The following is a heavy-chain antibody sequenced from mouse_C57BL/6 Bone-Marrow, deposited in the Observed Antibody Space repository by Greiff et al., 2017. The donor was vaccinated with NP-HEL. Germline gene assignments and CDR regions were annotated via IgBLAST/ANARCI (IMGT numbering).Heavy chain of an antibody. Sequence: VKLQESGAELARPGASVKMSCKASGYTFTSYTMHWVKQRPGQGLEWIGYINPSSGYTKYNQKFKDKATLTADKSSSTAYMQLSSLTSEDSAVYYCAGYYYGSSYFDYWGQGTTLTVSS. CDR3: AGYYYGSSYFDY. J-gene: IGHJ2*01. CDR2: INPSSGYT. V-gene: IGHV1-4*01. D-gene: IGHD1-1*01. CDR1: GYTFTSYT.